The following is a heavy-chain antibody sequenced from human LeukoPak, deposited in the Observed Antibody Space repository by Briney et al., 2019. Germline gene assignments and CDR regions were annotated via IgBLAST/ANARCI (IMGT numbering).Heavy chain of an antibody. Sequence: SETLSLTCTVSGVSISSSNSYWGWIRQPPGKGLEWIGSIYYSGNTYYNPSLKSQVSISIDTSKNQFSLRLTSVTAADTAVYYCARQLLSSNYFDYWGQGTLVTVSS. CDR3: ARQLLSSNYFDY. D-gene: IGHD3-10*01. J-gene: IGHJ4*02. CDR1: GVSISSSNSY. CDR2: IYYSGNT. V-gene: IGHV4-39*01.